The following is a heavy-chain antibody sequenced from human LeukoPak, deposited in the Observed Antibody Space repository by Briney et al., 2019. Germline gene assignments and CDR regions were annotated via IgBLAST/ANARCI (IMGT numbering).Heavy chain of an antibody. Sequence: QPGGSLRLSCAASGFTFSTYGMHWVRQAPGKGLEWLAAISDDGSNKYSADSVKGRFTISRDNSKNTLYLQMNSLRAEDTAVYYCARDTYYYDSSGYYSDSYFDYWGQGTLVTVSS. CDR3: ARDTYYYDSSGYYSDSYFDY. D-gene: IGHD3-22*01. V-gene: IGHV3-30*03. J-gene: IGHJ4*02. CDR1: GFTFSTYG. CDR2: ISDDGSNK.